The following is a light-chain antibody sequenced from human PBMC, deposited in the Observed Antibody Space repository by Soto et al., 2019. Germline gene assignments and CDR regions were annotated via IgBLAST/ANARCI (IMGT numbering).Light chain of an antibody. Sequence: QSVLTQPASVSGSPGQSITISCTGTSSDVGGYNYVSWYQQHPGKAPKLMIYDVSNRPSGFSNRFSGSKSGNTASLTISGLQADDEADYYCSSYTSSSTVVFGGGTKLTVL. CDR1: SSDVGGYNY. V-gene: IGLV2-14*01. CDR2: DVS. J-gene: IGLJ2*01. CDR3: SSYTSSSTVV.